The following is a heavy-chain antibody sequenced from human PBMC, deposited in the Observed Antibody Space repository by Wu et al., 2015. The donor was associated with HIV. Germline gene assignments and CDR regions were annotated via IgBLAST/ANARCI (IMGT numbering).Heavy chain of an antibody. CDR1: GYTFTSYG. D-gene: IGHD2-2*01. CDR3: ARSEYCSSTSCYGYYYYMDV. V-gene: IGHV1-18*01. CDR2: ISAYNGNT. J-gene: IGHJ6*03. Sequence: LVQSGAEVKKPGASVKVSCKASGYTFTSYGISWVRQAPGQGLEWMGWISAYNGNTNYAQKFQGRVTMTTDTSTSTAYMELRSLRSDDTAMYYCARSEYCSSTSCYGYYYYMDVWGKGTTVTVSS.